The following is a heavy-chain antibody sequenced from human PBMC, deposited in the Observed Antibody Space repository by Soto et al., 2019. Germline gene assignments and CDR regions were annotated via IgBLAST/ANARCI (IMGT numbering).Heavy chain of an antibody. Sequence: PSETLSLTCTVSGGSISSYYWSWIRQPPGKGLEWIGYIYYSGSTNYNPSLKSRVTISVDTSKNQFSLKLSSVTAADTAVYYCARHRGIAAARSDWFDPWGQGTLVTVSS. J-gene: IGHJ5*02. CDR1: GGSISSYY. CDR3: ARHRGIAAARSDWFDP. D-gene: IGHD6-13*01. CDR2: IYYSGST. V-gene: IGHV4-59*08.